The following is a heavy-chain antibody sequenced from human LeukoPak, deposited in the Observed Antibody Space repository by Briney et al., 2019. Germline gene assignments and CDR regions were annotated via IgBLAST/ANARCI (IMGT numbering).Heavy chain of an antibody. CDR3: ARQAVIIPTGMEGPWFDP. V-gene: IGHV4-59*08. CDR2: IYYAGSS. D-gene: IGHD2/OR15-2a*01. CDR1: GVSIKNYY. J-gene: IGHJ5*02. Sequence: PSQTLSLTCTVSGVSIKNYYWSWIRQPPGKGLEWIANIYYAGSSNYNPSLKSRVSVSIDASKNHLSLKLTSVTAADTAIYYCARQAVIIPTGMEGPWFDPWGQGTLVAVSS.